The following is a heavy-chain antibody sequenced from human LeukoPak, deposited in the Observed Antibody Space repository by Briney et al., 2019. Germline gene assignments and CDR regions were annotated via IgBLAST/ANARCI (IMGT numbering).Heavy chain of an antibody. CDR3: ARDKLVNYYYYAMDV. CDR1: GFTFSSYG. Sequence: GGSLRLSCAASGFTFSSYGMHWVRQAPGKGLEWVSVIYSGGSTYYADSVKGRFTISRDNSKNTLYLQMNSLRAEDTAVYYCARDKLVNYYYYAMDVWGQGTTVTVSS. J-gene: IGHJ6*02. V-gene: IGHV3-53*01. CDR2: IYSGGST. D-gene: IGHD2-2*01.